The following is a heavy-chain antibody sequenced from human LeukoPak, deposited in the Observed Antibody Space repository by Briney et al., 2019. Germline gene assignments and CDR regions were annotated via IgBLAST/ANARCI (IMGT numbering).Heavy chain of an antibody. D-gene: IGHD3-22*01. CDR2: IYYSGST. Sequence: SETLSLTCTVSGYSISSSYYWGWIRQPPGKGLEWIGSIYYSGSTYYNPSLKSRVTVSVDTSKNQFSLKLSSVTAADTAVYYCARDRQYYDSSGYHWFDPWGQGTLVTVSS. J-gene: IGHJ5*02. CDR3: ARDRQYYDSSGYHWFDP. V-gene: IGHV4-38-2*02. CDR1: GYSISSSYY.